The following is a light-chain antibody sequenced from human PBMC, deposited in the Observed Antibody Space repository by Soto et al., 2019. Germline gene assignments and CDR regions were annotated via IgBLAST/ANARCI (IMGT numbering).Light chain of an antibody. CDR1: QDILNS. V-gene: IGKV1-9*01. CDR3: QQLNDYPYT. Sequence: DIQLTQSPSFLSASVSDRVTITCRASQDILNSLTWYQQKPGKAPKLLIYAASTLPSGVPSRFSGSGSGTEFTLTISNLQPEDFATYYCQQLNDYPYTFGQGTKLEIK. J-gene: IGKJ2*01. CDR2: AAS.